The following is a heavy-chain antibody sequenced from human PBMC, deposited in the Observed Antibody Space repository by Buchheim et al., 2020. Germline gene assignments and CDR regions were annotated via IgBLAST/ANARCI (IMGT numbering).Heavy chain of an antibody. Sequence: EVQLVQSGAEVKKPGESLRISCKGSGYSFTSYWISWVRQMPGKGLEWMGRIDPSDSYTNSSPSFQGHVTISADKSISTAYPQWSSLKASDTAMYYCARRAPLAAAGTYYYYYGMDVWGQGTT. D-gene: IGHD6-13*01. CDR2: IDPSDSYT. V-gene: IGHV5-10-1*03. J-gene: IGHJ6*02. CDR1: GYSFTSYW. CDR3: ARRAPLAAAGTYYYYYGMDV.